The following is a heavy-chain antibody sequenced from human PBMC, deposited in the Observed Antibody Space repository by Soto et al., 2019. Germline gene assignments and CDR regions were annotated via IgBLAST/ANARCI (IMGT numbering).Heavy chain of an antibody. CDR3: ARVRFFPVAFDP. CDR2: INHSGST. J-gene: IGHJ5*02. Sequence: TETLSLTCAVYGGSFSDYYWSWIRQPPGKGLEWIGEINHSGSTNYNPSLKSRVTISVDTSKNQFSLKLSSVTAADTAVYYCARVRFFPVAFDPWGQGTLVTVYS. CDR1: GGSFSDYY. D-gene: IGHD3-3*01. V-gene: IGHV4-34*01.